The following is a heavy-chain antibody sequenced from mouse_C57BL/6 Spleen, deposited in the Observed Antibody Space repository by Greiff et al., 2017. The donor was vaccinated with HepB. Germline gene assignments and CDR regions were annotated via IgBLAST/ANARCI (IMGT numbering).Heavy chain of an antibody. V-gene: IGHV1S81*02. J-gene: IGHJ2*01. CDR1: GYTFTSYW. CDR2: TNPTNGRT. Sequence: QVQLQQPGAELVKAGASVKMSCKASGYTFTSYWMHWVKQRLGQGLEWFAETNPTNGRTYYNEKFKSKAKLTVDKSSSTAYMLLSGPTFEDSAVYYWARMKKIVATYFDYWGQGTKHTGSS. CDR3: ARMKKIVATYFDY. D-gene: IGHD1-1*01.